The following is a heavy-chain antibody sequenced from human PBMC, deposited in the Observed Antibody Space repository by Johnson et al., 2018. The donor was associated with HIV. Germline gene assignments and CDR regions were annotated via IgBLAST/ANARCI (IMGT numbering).Heavy chain of an antibody. CDR3: ARDRSPYNVWSGYDNDAFDI. CDR2: ISFAGVKT. D-gene: IGHD3-3*01. CDR1: GFSFSSYG. V-gene: IGHV3-30*03. Sequence: QVQLVESGGGVVQPGRSLRLSCAASGFSFSSYGMAWVRQAPGKGLEWVTVISFAGVKTYYADSVKGRFTISRDNSKGTLYLQMDGLRPEDTALYYCARDRSPYNVWSGYDNDAFDIWGQGTMVTVSS. J-gene: IGHJ3*02.